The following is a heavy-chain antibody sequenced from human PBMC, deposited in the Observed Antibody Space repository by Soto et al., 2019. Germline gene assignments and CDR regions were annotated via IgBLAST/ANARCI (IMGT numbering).Heavy chain of an antibody. CDR3: AKEGDCSGGSCHPYFDY. D-gene: IGHD2-15*01. V-gene: IGHV3-23*01. Sequence: GESLKISCAASGFTFSTYAMSWVRQAPGKGLEWVSAISASGGSTYYSDSVKGRFTISRDNSKNTLYLQMHSLRAEDTAIYYCAKEGDCSGGSCHPYFDYWGQGTLVTVSS. CDR1: GFTFSTYA. J-gene: IGHJ4*02. CDR2: ISASGGST.